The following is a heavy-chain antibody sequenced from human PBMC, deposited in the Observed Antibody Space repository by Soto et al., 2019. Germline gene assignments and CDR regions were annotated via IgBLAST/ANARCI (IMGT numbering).Heavy chain of an antibody. CDR2: ISFDGSYK. CDR1: GFTFISHS. J-gene: IGHJ4*02. V-gene: IGHV3-30-3*01. CDR3: ARGASITVAGTSFDY. Sequence: QVQLVESGGGVAQPGSSLRLSYAAYGFTFISHSMHWVRQAPGKGLEWVAVISFDGSYKYYADSVKGRFTISRDNSKNTLYLQMNSLRAEDTAVYYCARGASITVAGTSFDYWGQGTLVTVSS. D-gene: IGHD6-19*01.